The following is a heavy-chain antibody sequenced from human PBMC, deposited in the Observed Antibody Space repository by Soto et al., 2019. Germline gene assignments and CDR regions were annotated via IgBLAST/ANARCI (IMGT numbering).Heavy chain of an antibody. Sequence: PKTSCTATGYSFTTDCLGSVRLLRGKGLEWMGIIYPGDSDTRYSPSFQGQVTISADKSISTAYLQWSSLKASDTAMYYCARWMQLWRGYGMDVWGQGITLT. V-gene: IGHV5-51*01. CDR2: IYPGDSDT. J-gene: IGHJ6*02. D-gene: IGHD5-18*01. CDR3: ARWMQLWRGYGMDV. CDR1: GYSFTTDC.